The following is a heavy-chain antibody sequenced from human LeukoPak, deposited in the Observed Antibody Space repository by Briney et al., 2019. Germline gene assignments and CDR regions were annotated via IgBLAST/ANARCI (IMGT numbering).Heavy chain of an antibody. Sequence: GGSLRLSCAASGFTFSTYWMSWVRQAPGKGLEWVAVIWYDGSNRYYADSVKGRFTISRDNSKNTLYLQMNSLRAEDTAVYYCARGGSPVVDSSGYYSYWGQGTLVTVSS. J-gene: IGHJ4*02. V-gene: IGHV3-33*08. D-gene: IGHD3-22*01. CDR2: IWYDGSNR. CDR1: GFTFSTYW. CDR3: ARGGSPVVDSSGYYSY.